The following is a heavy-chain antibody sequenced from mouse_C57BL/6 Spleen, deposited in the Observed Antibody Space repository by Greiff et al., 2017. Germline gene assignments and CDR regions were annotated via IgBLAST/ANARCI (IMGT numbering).Heavy chain of an antibody. D-gene: IGHD1-1*01. J-gene: IGHJ3*01. V-gene: IGHV1-81*01. CDR2: IYPRSGNT. Sequence: QVQLQQSGAELARPGASVKLSCKASGYTFTSYGISWVKQRTGQGLEWIGEIYPRSGNTYYNEKFKGKATLTADKSSSTAYMELRSLTSEDSAVYFWARRETTVGEFAYWGQGTLVTVSA. CDR3: ARRETTVGEFAY. CDR1: GYTFTSYG.